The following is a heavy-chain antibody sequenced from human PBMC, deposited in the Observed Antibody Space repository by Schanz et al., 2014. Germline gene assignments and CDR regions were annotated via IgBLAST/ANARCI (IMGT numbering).Heavy chain of an antibody. CDR2: IWFDGSKT. CDR3: VKDLQRELLRDDHYYGMDV. CDR1: GFTFSDFG. D-gene: IGHD1-26*01. Sequence: QEQLVESGGGVVQPGRSLRLSCAASGFTFSDFGMHWVRQTPVKGLEWVATIWFDGSKTDYADSVKGRFTTSKDNSKNTMYLQMNSLRAEDTAVYYCVKDLQRELLRDDHYYGMDVWGQGTTVTVSS. J-gene: IGHJ6*02. V-gene: IGHV3-33*06.